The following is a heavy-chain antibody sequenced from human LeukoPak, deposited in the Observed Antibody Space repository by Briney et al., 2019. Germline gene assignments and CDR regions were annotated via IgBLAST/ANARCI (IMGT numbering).Heavy chain of an antibody. V-gene: IGHV4-39*01. Sequence: PSETLSLTCTVSEGSISSSSSYWGWIRQPPGKGLEGIGSVRYSGRTYYNPSLKSRVTMSLDTSKNQFSLRLTSVTAAGTAVYSCARHYYDSSGLAYYFDYWGQGTLVTVSS. CDR2: VRYSGRT. CDR3: ARHYYDSSGLAYYFDY. J-gene: IGHJ4*02. CDR1: EGSISSSSSY. D-gene: IGHD3-22*01.